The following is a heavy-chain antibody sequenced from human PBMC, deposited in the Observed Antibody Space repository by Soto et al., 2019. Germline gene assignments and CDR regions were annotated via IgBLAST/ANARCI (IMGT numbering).Heavy chain of an antibody. D-gene: IGHD1-26*01. V-gene: IGHV4-59*01. J-gene: IGHJ6*02. Sequence: QVQLQESGPGLVKPSETLSLTCTVSGGSISSYYWSWIRQPPGKGLEWIGYIYYSGSTNYNPSLKSRVTISVDTSKNQFSLKLSSVTAADTAVYYCASGARVSYGMDVWGQGTTVTVSS. CDR1: GGSISSYY. CDR3: ASGARVSYGMDV. CDR2: IYYSGST.